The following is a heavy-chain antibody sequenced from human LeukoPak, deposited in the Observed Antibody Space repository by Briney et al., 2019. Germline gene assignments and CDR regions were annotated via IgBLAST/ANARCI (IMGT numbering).Heavy chain of an antibody. V-gene: IGHV3-30*19. CDR1: GFNFSTYG. CDR2: ISYDGSSK. CDR3: ARVKGQDRSIYCSGGSCYSRWFDP. Sequence: GGSLRLSCAASGFNFSTYGMHWVRQAPGKGLEWVAIISYDGSSKYYADSVKGRFTTSRDNSKNTVYLQMNSLRAEDTAVYYCARVKGQDRSIYCSGGSCYSRWFDPWGQGTLVTVSS. J-gene: IGHJ5*02. D-gene: IGHD2-15*01.